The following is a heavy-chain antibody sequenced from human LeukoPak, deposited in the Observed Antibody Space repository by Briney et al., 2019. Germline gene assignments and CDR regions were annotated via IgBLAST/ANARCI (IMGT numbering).Heavy chain of an antibody. Sequence: GASVKVSCKASGYTFTSYGISWVRQAPGQGLEWMGWISAYNGNTNYAQNLQGRVTMTTDTSTNTAYMELRSLGSDDTAVYYCTKGSYDFLTGYYAIFDYWGQGTLVTVSS. D-gene: IGHD3-9*01. J-gene: IGHJ4*02. V-gene: IGHV1-18*01. CDR3: TKGSYDFLTGYYAIFDY. CDR2: ISAYNGNT. CDR1: GYTFTSYG.